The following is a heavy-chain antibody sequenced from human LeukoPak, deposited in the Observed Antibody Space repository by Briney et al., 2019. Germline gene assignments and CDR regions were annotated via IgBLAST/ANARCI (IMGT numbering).Heavy chain of an antibody. CDR3: ARDMYYYGSGSYYPFDY. CDR2: ISYDGSNK. V-gene: IGHV3-30-3*01. Sequence: PGGSLRLSCAASGFTFSSYAMHWVRQAPGKGLEWVAVISYDGSNKYYADSVKGRFTISRDNSKNTLYLQMSSLRAEDTAVYYCARDMYYYGSGSYYPFDYWGQGTLVTVSS. J-gene: IGHJ4*02. CDR1: GFTFSSYA. D-gene: IGHD3-10*01.